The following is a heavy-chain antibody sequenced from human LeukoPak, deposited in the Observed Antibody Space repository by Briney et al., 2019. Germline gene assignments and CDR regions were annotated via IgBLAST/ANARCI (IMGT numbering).Heavy chain of an antibody. CDR3: ARDQDGDYVFDY. V-gene: IGHV3-21*01. D-gene: IGHD4-17*01. Sequence: GGSLRLSCAASGFTFSSYSMNWVRQAPGKGLEWVSSISSSSSYIYYADSVKGRFTISRDNAKNSLYLRMNSLRAEDTAVYYCARDQDGDYVFDYWGQGTLVTVSS. J-gene: IGHJ4*02. CDR1: GFTFSSYS. CDR2: ISSSSSYI.